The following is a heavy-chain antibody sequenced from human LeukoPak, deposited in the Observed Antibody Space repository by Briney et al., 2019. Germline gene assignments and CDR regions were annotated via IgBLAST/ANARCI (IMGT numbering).Heavy chain of an antibody. CDR1: GFTVSSNY. CDR3: ASRGSFQLSDY. CDR2: IYSGGST. J-gene: IGHJ4*02. V-gene: IGHV3-53*01. D-gene: IGHD3-16*02. Sequence: GGSLRLSCAASGFTVSSNYMSWVRQAPGKGLEWVSVIYSGGSTYYADSVKGRFTISRDNSKNTLYLQMNSLRVKDTAVYYCASRGSFQLSDYWGQGTLVTVSS.